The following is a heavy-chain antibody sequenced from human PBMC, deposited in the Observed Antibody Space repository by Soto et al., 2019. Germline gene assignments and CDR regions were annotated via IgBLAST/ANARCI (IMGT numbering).Heavy chain of an antibody. CDR2: IYYSGST. D-gene: IGHD3-10*01. CDR3: ASAPVSGWFDP. J-gene: IGHJ5*02. V-gene: IGHV4-39*01. Sequence: QLQLQESGPGLVKPSETLSLTCTVSGGSISSSSYYWGWIRQPPGKGLEWIGSIYYSGSTYYNPSLKSRVTISVDTSKNQFSLKLSSVTAADTAVYYWASAPVSGWFDPWGQGTLVTVSS. CDR1: GGSISSSSYY.